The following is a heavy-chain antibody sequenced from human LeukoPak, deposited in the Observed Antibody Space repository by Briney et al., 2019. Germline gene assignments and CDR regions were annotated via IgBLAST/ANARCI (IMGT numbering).Heavy chain of an antibody. CDR1: GFPFSTNA. CDR3: ARDPTPLSSNLLRYSYALDV. V-gene: IGHV3-23*01. Sequence: QPGGSLRLSCAASGFPFSTNAMTWVRQAPGKGLEWVSAISGSGGSTYYADSVKGRFTISRDNSKNTLYLQMNSLRAEDTAVYYCARDPTPLSSNLLRYSYALDVWGQGTMVTVSS. D-gene: IGHD3-9*01. J-gene: IGHJ3*01. CDR2: ISGSGGST.